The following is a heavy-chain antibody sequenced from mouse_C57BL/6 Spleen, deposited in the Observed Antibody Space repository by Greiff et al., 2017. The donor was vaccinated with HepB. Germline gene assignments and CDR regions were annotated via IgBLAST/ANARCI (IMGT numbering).Heavy chain of an antibody. Sequence: VQLQQSGAELARPGASVKMSCKASGYTFTSYTMHWVKQRPGQGLEWIGYINPSSGYTKYNQKFKDKATLTADKSSSTAYMHLSSLTSEDSAVYFCARSGEGYYFDYWGQGTTLTVSS. CDR2: INPSSGYT. CDR3: ARSGEGYYFDY. CDR1: GYTFTSYT. J-gene: IGHJ2*01. V-gene: IGHV1-4*01. D-gene: IGHD3-1*01.